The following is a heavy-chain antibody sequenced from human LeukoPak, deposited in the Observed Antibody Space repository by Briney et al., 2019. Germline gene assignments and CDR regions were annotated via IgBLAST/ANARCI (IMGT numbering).Heavy chain of an antibody. D-gene: IGHD3-22*01. CDR2: TTSSGSAI. J-gene: IGHJ4*02. V-gene: IGHV3-48*03. Sequence: GGSLRLSCAASGFTFRSYEMNWVRQAPGKGLEWVSYTTSSGSAIYYADSVKGRFTISRDNAKNSLYLQMNSLRAEDTAVYYCARANDYDISDYDYWGQGTLVTVSS. CDR3: ARANDYDISDYDY. CDR1: GFTFRSYE.